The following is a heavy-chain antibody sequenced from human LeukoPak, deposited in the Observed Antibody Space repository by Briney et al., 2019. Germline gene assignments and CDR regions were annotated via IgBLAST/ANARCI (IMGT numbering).Heavy chain of an antibody. J-gene: IGHJ4*02. Sequence: GGSLRLSCATSGFTFYNFAMSWVRQAPGKGLEWVSHISGLGEKTYYADSVQGRFTVSRDNSKNTLYLQMNSLRVEDTALYYCARDNVIWPDCGGPDFDLWGQGTQVAVS. CDR2: ISGLGEKT. V-gene: IGHV3-23*01. CDR1: GFTFYNFA. D-gene: IGHD2-21*01. CDR3: ARDNVIWPDCGGPDFDL.